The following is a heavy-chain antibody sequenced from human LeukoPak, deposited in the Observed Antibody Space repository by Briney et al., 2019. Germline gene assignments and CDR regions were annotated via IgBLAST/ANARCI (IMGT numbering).Heavy chain of an antibody. Sequence: ASVKVSCKTSGYTFTDYAIHWVRQAPGQGLEWVGRIDPHTGGTYSAQEFQGRVTLTRDASIDTAYMELSRLRSDDTAFYYCTRDLTITGPIGYWGQETLVTVSS. CDR2: IDPHTGGT. D-gene: IGHD3-9*01. CDR1: GYTFTDYA. V-gene: IGHV1-2*06. CDR3: TRDLTITGPIGY. J-gene: IGHJ4*02.